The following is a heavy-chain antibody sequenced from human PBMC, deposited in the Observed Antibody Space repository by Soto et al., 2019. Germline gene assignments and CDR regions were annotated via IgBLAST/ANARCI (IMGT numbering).Heavy chain of an antibody. J-gene: IGHJ6*02. CDR2: INPTDSYT. CDR1: GYTFTDYW. Sequence: GESLKISCKGSGYTFTDYWISWVRQMPGKGLEWMGRINPTDSYTYHSPSFQGHVTLSIDKSISTAYLHLISLQASDTGMYFCARVPTYYHYGMDVWGQGTAVTVSS. V-gene: IGHV5-10-1*01. D-gene: IGHD1-1*01. CDR3: ARVPTYYHYGMDV.